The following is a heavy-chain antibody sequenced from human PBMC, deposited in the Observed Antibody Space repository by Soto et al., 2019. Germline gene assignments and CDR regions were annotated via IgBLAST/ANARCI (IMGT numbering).Heavy chain of an antibody. CDR1: GGSISSGDYY. J-gene: IGHJ1*01. V-gene: IGHV4-30-4*01. CDR2: IYYRGST. CDR3: ARDCSGGSCYSVAEYFQH. D-gene: IGHD2-15*01. Sequence: QVQLQESGPGLVKPSQTLSLTCTVSGGSISSGDYYWSWIRQPPGKGLEWIGYIYYRGSTYYNPSLKSRVTISVDTSKNQFSLKLRSVTAADTAVYYCARDCSGGSCYSVAEYFQHWGQGTLVTVSS.